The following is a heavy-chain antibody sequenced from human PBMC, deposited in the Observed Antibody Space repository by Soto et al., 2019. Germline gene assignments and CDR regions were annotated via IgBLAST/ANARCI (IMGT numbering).Heavy chain of an antibody. CDR2: IWYDGSNK. CDR1: RFAFSNYG. CDR3: AGSPPGVAGRYYFEY. J-gene: IGHJ4*02. D-gene: IGHD6-6*01. Sequence: PGGSLRLSCAASRFAFSNYGMHWVRQAPGKGLAWVALIWYDGSNKYYADSVKGRFTISRDNSKNTLYLQMNSLRAEDTAVYYCAGSPPGVAGRYYFEYWGQGALVTVSS. V-gene: IGHV3-33*01.